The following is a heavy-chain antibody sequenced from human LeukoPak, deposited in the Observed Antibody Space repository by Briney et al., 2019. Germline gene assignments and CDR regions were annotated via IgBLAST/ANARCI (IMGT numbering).Heavy chain of an antibody. J-gene: IGHJ4*02. CDR1: GGSFSGYY. D-gene: IGHD5-12*01. Sequence: SETLSLTCAVYGGSFSGYYWSWIRQPPGKGLEWIGEINHSGSTNYNPSLKSRVTISVDTSKNQFSLRLSSVTAADTAVYYCARGPRGYVFYWGQGTLVTVSS. CDR2: INHSGST. V-gene: IGHV4-34*01. CDR3: ARGPRGYVFY.